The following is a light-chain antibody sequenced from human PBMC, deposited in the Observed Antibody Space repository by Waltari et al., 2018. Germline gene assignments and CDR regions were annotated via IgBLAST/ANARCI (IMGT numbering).Light chain of an antibody. J-gene: IGLJ2*01. CDR1: NLGRQY. CDR2: DNN. V-gene: IGLV3-21*02. CDR3: QVWDSSSGHVL. Sequence: SYELTQPPSVSVSPGQMARTTCGGDNLGRQYVHWYQQKPAQAPVLVIFDNNKRPSEIPVRFSGSTSGNTATLTISGVEAGDEADYYCQVWDSSSGHVLFGGGTRLTVL.